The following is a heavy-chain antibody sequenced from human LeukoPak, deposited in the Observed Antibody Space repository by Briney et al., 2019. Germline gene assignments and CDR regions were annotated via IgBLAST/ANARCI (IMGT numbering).Heavy chain of an antibody. CDR3: ARERKTVTNYYYGMDV. V-gene: IGHV1-2*02. CDR2: INPNSGGT. CDR1: GYTFTGYY. Sequence: ASVKVSCKASGYTFTGYYMHWVRQAPGQGLEWMGWINPNSGGTNYAQKFQGRVTMTRDTSTSTVYMELSSLRSEDTAVYYCARERKTVTNYYYGMDVWGQGTTVTVSS. D-gene: IGHD4-17*01. J-gene: IGHJ6*02.